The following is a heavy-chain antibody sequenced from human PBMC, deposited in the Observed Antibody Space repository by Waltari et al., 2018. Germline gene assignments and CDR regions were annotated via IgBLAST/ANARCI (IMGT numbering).Heavy chain of an antibody. CDR2: ISYNGAT. J-gene: IGHJ3*01. CDR1: TTSHF. Sequence: TTSHFWGWIRQPPGQGLEWIGTISYNGATYSSPSLKSRVTMSRDTSKNQLSLRLGSVTAADTAVYYCATYVGASVGTAAFDVWGQGTMVTVSS. V-gene: IGHV4-39*01. CDR3: ATYVGASVGTAAFDV. D-gene: IGHD3-10*02.